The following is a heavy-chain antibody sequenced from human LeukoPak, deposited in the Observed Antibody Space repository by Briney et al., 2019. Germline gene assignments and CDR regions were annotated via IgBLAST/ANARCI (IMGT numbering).Heavy chain of an antibody. J-gene: IGHJ4*02. CDR2: IYSSGST. CDR3: VRGGKATVVTM. D-gene: IGHD4-23*01. V-gene: IGHV4-4*07. CDR1: GGSINSYY. Sequence: SETLSLTCTVSGGSINSYYWSWIRQPAGKGLEWIGRIYSSGSTNYNPSLKSRVSMSVDTSKNQFSLKLTSVTAADTAVYYCVRGGKATVVTMWGQGILVTVSS.